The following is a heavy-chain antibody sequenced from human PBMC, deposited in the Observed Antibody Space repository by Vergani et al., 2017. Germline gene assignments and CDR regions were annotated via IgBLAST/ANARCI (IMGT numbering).Heavy chain of an antibody. D-gene: IGHD2-21*01. V-gene: IGHV1-46*01. CDR1: GYTFTSYY. J-gene: IGHJ3*01. CDR3: ATVARAKSDAFDF. CDR2: INPSGGST. Sequence: QVQLVQSGAEVKKPGASVKVSCKASGYTFTSYYMHWVRQAPGQGLEWMGIINPSGGSTSYAQKFQGRVTMTRDTSTSTVYMELSSPRSEDTAVYYCATVARAKSDAFDFWGQGTMVTVSS.